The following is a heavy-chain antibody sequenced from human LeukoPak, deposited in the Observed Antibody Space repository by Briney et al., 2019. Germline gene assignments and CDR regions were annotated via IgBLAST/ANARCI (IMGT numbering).Heavy chain of an antibody. D-gene: IGHD1-7*01. CDR1: GGSFSGYY. V-gene: IGHV4-34*01. J-gene: IGHJ4*02. CDR3: ARATGTKVPPGY. CDR2: INHSGRN. Sequence: SETLSLTCAVYGGSFSGYYWSWIRQPPGKGLEWIGEINHSGRNNYNPSLKSRVTISVDTSKNQFSLKLSSVTAADTATYYCARATGTKVPPGYWGQGTLVTVSS.